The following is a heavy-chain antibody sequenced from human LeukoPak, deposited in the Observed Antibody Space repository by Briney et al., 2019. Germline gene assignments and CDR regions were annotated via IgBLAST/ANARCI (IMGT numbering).Heavy chain of an antibody. CDR2: IDSCGSTI. V-gene: IGHV3-48*03. CDR3: ARDYSGQRGGDWFDP. Sequence: GGSLRLSCAASGLTFSSNEMNWVPQSPGKGLEWVSYIDSCGSTIKYADSVKGRFTISRENAKKSLYLQMNSLRAEDTAVYYCARDYSGQRGGDWFDPWGQGILVIVSS. CDR1: GLTFSSNE. J-gene: IGHJ5*02. D-gene: IGHD6-25*01.